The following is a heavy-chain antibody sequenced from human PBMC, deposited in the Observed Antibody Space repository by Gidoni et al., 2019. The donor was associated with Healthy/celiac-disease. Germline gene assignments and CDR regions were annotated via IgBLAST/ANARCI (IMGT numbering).Heavy chain of an antibody. V-gene: IGHV1-69*01. Sequence: QVQLVQSGAEVKKPGSSVKVSGKASGGTASSDAIRWVRQAPGQGLEWMGGIIPIFGTANYAQKFPGRVTITADESTSTAYMELSSLRSEATAVYYCARVDSNYGTPAYYMDVWGKGTTVTVSS. CDR2: IIPIFGTA. J-gene: IGHJ6*03. D-gene: IGHD4-4*01. CDR1: GGTASSDA. CDR3: ARVDSNYGTPAYYMDV.